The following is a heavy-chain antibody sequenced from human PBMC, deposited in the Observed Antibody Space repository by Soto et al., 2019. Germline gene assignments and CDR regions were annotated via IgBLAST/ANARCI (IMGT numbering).Heavy chain of an antibody. V-gene: IGHV4-34*01. CDR1: GGSFSGYY. J-gene: IGHJ6*02. CDR2: INHSGST. D-gene: IGHD3-10*01. Sequence: TSETLSLTCAVFGGSFSGYYWSWIRKPPGKGLEWIGEINHSGSTNYNPSLKSRVTISVDTSKNQFSLKLSSVTAADTAVYYCARVSGIYYYGMDVWGQGTTVTVLL. CDR3: ARVSGIYYYGMDV.